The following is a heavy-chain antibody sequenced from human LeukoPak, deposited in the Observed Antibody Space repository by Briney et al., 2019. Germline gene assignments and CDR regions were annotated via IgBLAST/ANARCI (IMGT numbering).Heavy chain of an antibody. V-gene: IGHV1-2*02. CDR1: GYTFTGYY. J-gene: IGHJ4*02. D-gene: IGHD5-18*01. Sequence: GASVKVCCKASGYTFTGYYMHWVRQAPGQGLEWMGWINPNSGGTNYAQKFQGRVTMTRDTSISTAYMELSRLRSDDTAVYYCARAIKRGYSYGAVDYWGQGTLVTVSS. CDR3: ARAIKRGYSYGAVDY. CDR2: INPNSGGT.